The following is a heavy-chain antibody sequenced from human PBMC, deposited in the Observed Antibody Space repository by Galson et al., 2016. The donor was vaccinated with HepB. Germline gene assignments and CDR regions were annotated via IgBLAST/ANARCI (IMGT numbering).Heavy chain of an antibody. CDR3: MSYRDDYLRGGD. Sequence: FTFSGSAIHWVRQASVKGLEWVGRIRSKTNTYATAYGESVRGRFTISRDDSRNTAYLQMNSLKTEDTAVYYCMSYRDDYLRGGDWGQGTLVTVSS. CDR1: FTFSGSA. J-gene: IGHJ4*02. V-gene: IGHV3-73*01. CDR2: IRSKTNTYAT. D-gene: IGHD5-12*01.